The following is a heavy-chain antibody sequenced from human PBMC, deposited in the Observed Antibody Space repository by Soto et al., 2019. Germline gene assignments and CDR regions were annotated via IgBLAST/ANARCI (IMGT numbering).Heavy chain of an antibody. D-gene: IGHD4-4*01. CDR3: ARGRDTVSPYYYYYMDV. J-gene: IGHJ6*03. CDR1: GYTFTSYD. CDR2: MNPNSGNT. V-gene: IGHV1-8*01. Sequence: GASVKVSCKASGYTFTSYDINWLRQATGQGLEWMGWMNPNSGNTGYAQKFQGRVTMTRNTSISTAYMELSSLRSEDTAVYYCARGRDTVSPYYYYYMDVWGRGTTVTVSS.